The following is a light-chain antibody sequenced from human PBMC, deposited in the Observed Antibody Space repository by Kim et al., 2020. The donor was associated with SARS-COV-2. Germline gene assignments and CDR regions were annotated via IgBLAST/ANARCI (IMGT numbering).Light chain of an antibody. CDR2: GKN. J-gene: IGLJ2*01. V-gene: IGLV3-19*01. CDR1: SLRSYY. Sequence: VAFGPTVRIPCQGDSLRSYYATWYQQKPGQAPLVVIYGKNNRPSGVPDRLSGSSSGNTASLTITGTQAGDEADYYCNSRDSNDNGVFGGGTQLTVL. CDR3: NSRDSNDNGV.